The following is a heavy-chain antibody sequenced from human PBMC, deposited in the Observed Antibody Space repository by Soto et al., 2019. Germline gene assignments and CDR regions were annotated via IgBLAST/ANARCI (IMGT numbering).Heavy chain of an antibody. J-gene: IGHJ4*02. CDR1: GYTSTAYP. V-gene: IGHV1-3*01. D-gene: IGHD3-10*01. CDR2: INVANGDT. Sequence: QVQLVQSGAEVKKPGASVKVSCKASGYTSTAYPMHWVRQAPGQRLEWMGWINVANGDTGYSQKFQGRVTVTRDTSASTVYMELSSLTSEDTAVNYCARKDYYGAGIYYFDHWGQGTLVTVSS. CDR3: ARKDYYGAGIYYFDH.